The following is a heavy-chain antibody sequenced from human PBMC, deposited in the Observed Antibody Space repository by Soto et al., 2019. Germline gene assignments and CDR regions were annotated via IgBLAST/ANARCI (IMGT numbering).Heavy chain of an antibody. D-gene: IGHD4-17*01. CDR2: ISDSGATT. CDR1: GFTFIPYA. CDR3: ARGPPAGYYGDYRYYFDY. J-gene: IGHJ4*02. V-gene: IGHV3-23*01. Sequence: GGSLRLSCAASGFTFIPYALTWVRQAQGKGLEWVSSISDSGATTHYADSVKGRFTISRDNSQNTLFLQMNSLRAEGTALYYCARGPPAGYYGDYRYYFDYWGQGTLVTVSS.